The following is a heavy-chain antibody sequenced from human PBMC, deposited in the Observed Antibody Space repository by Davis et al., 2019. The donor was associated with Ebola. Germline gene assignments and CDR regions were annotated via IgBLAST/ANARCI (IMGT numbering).Heavy chain of an antibody. CDR1: GFTFSSYS. V-gene: IGHV3-48*02. D-gene: IGHD5-18*01. CDR3: ARPDNPRRGYSYGWFDY. J-gene: IGHJ4*02. CDR2: ISSSSSTI. Sequence: PGGSLRLSCAASGFTFSSYSMNWVRQAPGKGLEWVSYISSSSSTIYYADSVKGRFTISRDNAKNSLYLQMNSLRDEDTAVYYCARPDNPRRGYSYGWFDYWGQGTLVTVSS.